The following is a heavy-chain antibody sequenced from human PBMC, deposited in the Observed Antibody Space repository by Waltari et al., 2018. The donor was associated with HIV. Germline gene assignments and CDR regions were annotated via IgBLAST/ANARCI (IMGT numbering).Heavy chain of an antibody. CDR3: TRDYFHFDSSGSLD. J-gene: IGHJ4*01. Sequence: QVRLEVSGGGLVRPGGSLTHSWAASGFRFGGSSMTWVRQAPGRGPEWISSISGRGTTISYADSVKGRFSISRDNTKNSLFLQMNRMRVDDTALYYCTRDYFHFDSSGSLDWGRGIQVIVSS. V-gene: IGHV3-11*01. CDR2: ISGRGTTI. CDR1: GFRFGGSS. D-gene: IGHD3-22*01.